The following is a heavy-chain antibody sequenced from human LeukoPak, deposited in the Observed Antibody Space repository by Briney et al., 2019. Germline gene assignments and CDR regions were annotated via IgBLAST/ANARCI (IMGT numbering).Heavy chain of an antibody. CDR3: ARAYYYGSGSSLNWFDP. CDR1: GGSFSGYY. CDR2: INHSGST. D-gene: IGHD3-10*01. Sequence: SETLSLTCAVYGGSFSGYYWSWIRQPPGKGLEWIGEINHSGSTNYNPSLKSRLTISVDASKNQFSLKLTSVTAADTAVYYCARAYYYGSGSSLNWFDPWGQGTLVTVSS. J-gene: IGHJ5*02. V-gene: IGHV4-34*01.